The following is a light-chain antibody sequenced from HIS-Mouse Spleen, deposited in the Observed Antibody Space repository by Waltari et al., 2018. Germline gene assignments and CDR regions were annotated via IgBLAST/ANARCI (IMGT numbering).Light chain of an antibody. Sequence: QSALTQPASVSGSPGQSITISCTGTSSDVGGYNYVSWYQQHPGKAPKLMIYDVSNRASGVANRFAGSKSGNTASLTSSGVQAEDEADYYCSSYTSSSFNVVFGGGTKLTVL. V-gene: IGLV2-14*03. CDR1: SSDVGGYNY. CDR2: DVS. CDR3: SSYTSSSFNVV. J-gene: IGLJ2*01.